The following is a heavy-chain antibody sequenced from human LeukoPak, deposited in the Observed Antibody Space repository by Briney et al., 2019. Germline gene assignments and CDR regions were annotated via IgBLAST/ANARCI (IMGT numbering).Heavy chain of an antibody. CDR2: ISSSGGTI. Sequence: PGGSLRLSCAASGFTFSIYSMNWVRQAPGKGLEWVSYISSSGGTIYYADSVKGRFTISRDNAKNSLYLQMNSLRDEDTAVYCCASEPFDYWGQGTLVTVSS. CDR3: ASEPFDY. V-gene: IGHV3-48*02. CDR1: GFTFSIYS. J-gene: IGHJ4*02.